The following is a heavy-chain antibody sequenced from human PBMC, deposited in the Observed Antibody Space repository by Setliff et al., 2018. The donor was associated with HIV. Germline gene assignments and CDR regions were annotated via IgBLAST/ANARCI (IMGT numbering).Heavy chain of an antibody. Sequence: SVKVSCKASGGTFSSYSIYWVRQAPGQGLEWMGGIIPIYGTPIYAQKFQGRVTITADESTSTAYMELSSLRSEDTAVYYCARGDYGSGSYYPYYFYYGMDVWGQGTTVTVSS. V-gene: IGHV1-69*13. CDR1: GGTFSSYS. D-gene: IGHD3-10*01. CDR3: ARGDYGSGSYYPYYFYYGMDV. J-gene: IGHJ6*02. CDR2: IIPIYGTP.